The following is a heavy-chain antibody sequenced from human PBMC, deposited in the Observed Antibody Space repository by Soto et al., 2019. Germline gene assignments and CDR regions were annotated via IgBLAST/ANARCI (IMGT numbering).Heavy chain of an antibody. Sequence: VQLLESGGGLVQPGGSLRLSCVGSGFTFSSYAMSWVRQAPGKGLEWVSVISNSGGSTYYADAVKGRFTISRDNSNNTLYLQLNSLRADDTAVYWCSKKAGITIRYGLDVLGQGTTVTVS. CDR1: GFTFSSYA. CDR2: ISNSGGST. D-gene: IGHD3-3*01. CDR3: SKKAGITIRYGLDV. J-gene: IGHJ6*02. V-gene: IGHV3-23*01.